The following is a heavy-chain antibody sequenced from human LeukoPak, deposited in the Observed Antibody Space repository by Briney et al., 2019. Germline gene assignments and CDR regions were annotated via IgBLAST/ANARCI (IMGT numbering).Heavy chain of an antibody. V-gene: IGHV3-74*01. J-gene: IGHJ4*02. CDR2: INSDGSSI. Sequence: GGSLRLSCAASGFTFSSYWMHWVRQVPEKRLVWVSRINSDGSSINYADSVKGRFTISRDNAKNTLYLQMDSLRAEDTAVYYCARGYYPDFWGRGTLVIVSS. D-gene: IGHD3-10*01. CDR3: ARGYYPDF. CDR1: GFTFSSYW.